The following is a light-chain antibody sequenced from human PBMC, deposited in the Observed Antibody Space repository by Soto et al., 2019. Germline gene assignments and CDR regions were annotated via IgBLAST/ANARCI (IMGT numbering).Light chain of an antibody. V-gene: IGLV2-14*01. Sequence: ALTRPASVSGSPGQSITISCTGTSSDVGGYNYVSWFQHHPGKAPKLIIYEVSYRPSGVSNRFSGSKSGDTASLTISGLQAEDEADYYCSSFTNTITRYAFGTGTKVTVL. CDR1: SSDVGGYNY. CDR3: SSFTNTITRYA. J-gene: IGLJ1*01. CDR2: EVS.